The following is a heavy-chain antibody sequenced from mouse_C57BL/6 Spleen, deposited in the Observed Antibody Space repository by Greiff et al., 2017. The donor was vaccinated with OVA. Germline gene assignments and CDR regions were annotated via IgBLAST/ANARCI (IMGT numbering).Heavy chain of an antibody. D-gene: IGHD1-1*01. CDR3: ARDLDYGSSGGFAY. Sequence: VQLKESGPGLVKPSQSLSLTCSVTGYSITSGYYWNWIRQFPGNKLEWMGYISYDGSNNYNPSLKNRISITRDTSKNQFFLKLNSVTTEDTATYYCARDLDYGSSGGFAYWGQGTLVTVSA. CDR2: ISYDGSN. J-gene: IGHJ3*01. CDR1: GYSITSGYY. V-gene: IGHV3-6*01.